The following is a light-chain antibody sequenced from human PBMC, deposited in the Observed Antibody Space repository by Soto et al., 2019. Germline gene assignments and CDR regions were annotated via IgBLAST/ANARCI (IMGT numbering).Light chain of an antibody. CDR2: EGR. CDR1: SSDVGSYNL. CDR3: CSFAGSTPFV. Sequence: QSLLTQPASVSGSPGQSITISCTGTSSDVGSYNLVSWYQQHPGKAPKVIIYEGRKRPSGVSNRFSGSKSGNTASLTTSGLQAEDEADYYCCSFAGSTPFVFGTGTKVTVL. J-gene: IGLJ1*01. V-gene: IGLV2-23*01.